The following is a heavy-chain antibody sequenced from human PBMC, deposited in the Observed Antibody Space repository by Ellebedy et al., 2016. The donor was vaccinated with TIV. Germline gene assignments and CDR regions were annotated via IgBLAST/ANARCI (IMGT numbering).Heavy chain of an antibody. J-gene: IGHJ6*02. V-gene: IGHV3-74*01. CDR2: ISDDASSS. D-gene: IGHD3-3*01. CDR3: ARVESHDFWNDYPYSNYGMDV. Sequence: GGSLRLSXAASGFTFSDYWMHWVRQVPGKGLVWVSRISDDASSSDYADSVKGRFTISRDNAKNTVFLQMNALRAEDSAVYYCARVESHDFWNDYPYSNYGMDVWGRGTTVTVSS. CDR1: GFTFSDYW.